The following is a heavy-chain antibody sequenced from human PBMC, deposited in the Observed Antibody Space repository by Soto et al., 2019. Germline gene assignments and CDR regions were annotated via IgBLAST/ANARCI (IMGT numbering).Heavy chain of an antibody. J-gene: IGHJ4*02. V-gene: IGHV5-51*01. CDR3: ARGSGGFLYYFDY. CDR1: GYSFTTYG. Sequence: GESLKISCKASGYSFTTYGIGWVRQMPGKGLEWMGIIFRGDSDPIYSPSFQGQVTMSADRSIGTAYLEWSSLEASDTAVYYCARGSGGFLYYFDYWGQGTLVTVSS. D-gene: IGHD2-15*01. CDR2: IFRGDSDP.